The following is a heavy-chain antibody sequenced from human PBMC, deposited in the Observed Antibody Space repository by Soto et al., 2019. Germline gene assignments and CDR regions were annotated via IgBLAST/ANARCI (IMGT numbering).Heavy chain of an antibody. CDR3: AHILCDGTCYWDVGYFDY. CDR1: GFSLSTNGVG. V-gene: IGHV2-5*01. J-gene: IGHJ4*02. D-gene: IGHD2-15*01. CDR2: IYWNSDK. Sequence: QITLKESGPTLVKPTQTLTLTCTFSGFSLSTNGVGVGWIRRPPGKALEWLALIYWNSDKRYSPSLKSRLTVTKDTSKNQVVLTMTNMDPVDTATYYCAHILCDGTCYWDVGYFDYWGQGTLVTVSS.